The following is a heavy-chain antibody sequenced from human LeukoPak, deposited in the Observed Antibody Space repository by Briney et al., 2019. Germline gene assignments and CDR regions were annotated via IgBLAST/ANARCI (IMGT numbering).Heavy chain of an antibody. CDR1: GFIFSNYG. CDR3: AREGWYGGHYNGMDV. CDR2: ISNSAGDT. V-gene: IGHV3-23*01. D-gene: IGHD6-19*01. J-gene: IGHJ6*02. Sequence: PGGSLRLSCAASGFIFSNYGMTWVRQAPGKGLEWIASISNSAGDTYYADSVKGRFAISRVNSKNTLFLQMNSLRAEDTAVYYCAREGWYGGHYNGMDVWGHGTTVTVSS.